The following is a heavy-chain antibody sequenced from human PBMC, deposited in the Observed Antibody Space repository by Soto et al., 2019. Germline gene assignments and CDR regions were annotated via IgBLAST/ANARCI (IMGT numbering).Heavy chain of an antibody. J-gene: IGHJ6*03. D-gene: IGHD5-12*01. Sequence: GGSLRLSCAASGFTFSNAWMSWVRQAPGKGLEWVGRIKSKTDGGTTDYAAPVKGRFTISRDDSKNTLYLQMNSLKTEDTAVYYCTTEVDVDIVATIYYYYYYMDVWGKGTTVTVSS. CDR3: TTEVDVDIVATIYYYYYYMDV. V-gene: IGHV3-15*01. CDR1: GFTFSNAW. CDR2: IKSKTDGGTT.